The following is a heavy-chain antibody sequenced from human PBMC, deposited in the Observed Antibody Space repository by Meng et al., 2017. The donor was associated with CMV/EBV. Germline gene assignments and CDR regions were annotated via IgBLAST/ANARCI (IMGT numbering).Heavy chain of an antibody. J-gene: IGHJ5*02. V-gene: IGHV1-2*02. CDR3: ARGLDPTTVENWFDP. CDR1: GYTFTGYY. D-gene: IGHD4-23*01. CDR2: INPNSGGT. Sequence: ASVKVSCKASGYTFTGYYMHWVRQAPGQGLEWMGWINPNSGGTNYAQKFQGRVTMTRNTSISTAYMELSSLRSEDTAVYYCARGLDPTTVENWFDPWGQGTLVTSPQ.